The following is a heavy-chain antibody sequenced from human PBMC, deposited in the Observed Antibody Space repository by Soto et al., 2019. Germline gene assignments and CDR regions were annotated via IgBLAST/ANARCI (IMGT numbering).Heavy chain of an antibody. CDR2: INHSGST. Sequence: PSETLSLTCAVYGGSFSCYYWTWIRQPPGKGLEWIGEINHSGSTNYNPSLKSRVTISVDTSKNQFSLKLSSVTAADTAVYYCARARYYDSSGYYYWGQGTLVTVSS. D-gene: IGHD3-22*01. V-gene: IGHV4-34*01. CDR3: ARARYYDSSGYYY. J-gene: IGHJ4*02. CDR1: GGSFSCYY.